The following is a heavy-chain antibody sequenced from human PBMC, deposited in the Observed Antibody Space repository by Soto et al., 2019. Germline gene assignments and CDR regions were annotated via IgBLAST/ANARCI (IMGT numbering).Heavy chain of an antibody. Sequence: QLQLQESGPGLVKPSETLSLTCTVSGGSISSSSYYWGWIRQPPGKGLEWIGSIYYSGSTYYNPSLKSRVTISVDTSKNQFSLKLSSVTAADTAVYYCARHADREVLRFLEWSPWRFDPWGQGTLVTVSS. V-gene: IGHV4-39*01. D-gene: IGHD3-3*01. CDR3: ARHADREVLRFLEWSPWRFDP. CDR2: IYYSGST. J-gene: IGHJ5*02. CDR1: GGSISSSSYY.